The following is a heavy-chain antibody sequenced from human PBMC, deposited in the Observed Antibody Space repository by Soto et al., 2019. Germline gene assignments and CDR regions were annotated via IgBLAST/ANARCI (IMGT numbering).Heavy chain of an antibody. CDR3: ARVRILSGLFRSFDY. J-gene: IGHJ4*02. V-gene: IGHV5-51*01. CDR2: VYVDDSDT. CDR1: GYMFTSYW. D-gene: IGHD3-10*01. Sequence: GESLKISCEDSGYMFTSYWIAWVRQMPGKGLEWMGIVYVDDSDTKYSPSFEGQVTISADKSLYSAYLQWTSLRASDTAMYYCARVRILSGLFRSFDYWGQGTQVTVSS.